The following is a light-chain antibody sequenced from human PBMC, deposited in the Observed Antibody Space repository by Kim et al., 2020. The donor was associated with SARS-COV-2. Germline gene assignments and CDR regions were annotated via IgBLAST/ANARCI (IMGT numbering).Light chain of an antibody. CDR3: QQYDTSPYT. V-gene: IGKV3-20*01. CDR2: LAS. Sequence: PAESATLSCRASQSVSSSYLAWYHQRPGQAPRLLIYLASTRATGAPDRFSGSGSGTDFTLTIRRLEPEDSGVFYCQQYDTSPYTFGQGTKLEI. J-gene: IGKJ2*01. CDR1: QSVSSSY.